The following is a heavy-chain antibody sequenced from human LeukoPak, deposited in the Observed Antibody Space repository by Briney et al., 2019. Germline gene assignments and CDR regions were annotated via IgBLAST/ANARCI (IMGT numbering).Heavy chain of an antibody. CDR1: GGTFSSYA. Sequence: SVKVSCNASGGTFSSYAISWVRQAPGQGLEWMGEIIPIVGTANYAQKFQGRVTVTADESTSKAYMGLSSLRSEDTAVYYCARFPYGSGSYTFDYWGQGTLVTVSS. CDR2: IIPIVGTA. J-gene: IGHJ4*02. CDR3: ARFPYGSGSYTFDY. D-gene: IGHD3-10*01. V-gene: IGHV1-69*01.